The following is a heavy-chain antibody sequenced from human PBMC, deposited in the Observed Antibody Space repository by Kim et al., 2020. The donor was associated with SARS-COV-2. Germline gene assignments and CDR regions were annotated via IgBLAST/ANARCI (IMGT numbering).Heavy chain of an antibody. D-gene: IGHD3-10*01. Sequence: IPSLKSRVTISVDTSKNQFSLKLSSVTAADTAVYYCARGLTMVRGPTSDYWGQGTLVTVSS. V-gene: IGHV4-34*01. J-gene: IGHJ4*02. CDR3: ARGLTMVRGPTSDY.